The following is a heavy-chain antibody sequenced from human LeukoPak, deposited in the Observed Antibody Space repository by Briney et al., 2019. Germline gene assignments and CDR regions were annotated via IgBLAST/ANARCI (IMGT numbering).Heavy chain of an antibody. CDR1: GFTVSSNY. J-gene: IGHJ6*03. CDR3: ARWPYYYYYMDV. V-gene: IGHV3-74*01. Sequence: GSLRLSCAASGFTVSSNYMSWVRQAPGKVLVWVSRINSDGSSTSYADSVKGRFTISRDNAKNTLYLQMNSLRAEDTAVFYCARWPYYYYYMDVWGKGTTVTVSS. CDR2: INSDGSST.